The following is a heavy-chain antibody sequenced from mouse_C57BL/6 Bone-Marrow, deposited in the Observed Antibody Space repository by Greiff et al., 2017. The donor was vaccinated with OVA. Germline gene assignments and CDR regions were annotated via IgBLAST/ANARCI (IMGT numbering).Heavy chain of an antibody. CDR1: GYTFTSYW. V-gene: IGHV1-72*01. J-gene: IGHJ1*03. CDR2: IDPNSGGT. D-gene: IGHD1-1*01. CDR3: ARSPVVNRHFDV. Sequence: QVQLQQPGAELVKPGASVKLSCKASGYTFTSYWMPWVKQRPGRGLEWIGRIDPNSGGTKYTEKFKSRATLTGDKPSSTAYMQLSSLTSEDSAVDDCARSPVVNRHFDVWGTGTPVTVS.